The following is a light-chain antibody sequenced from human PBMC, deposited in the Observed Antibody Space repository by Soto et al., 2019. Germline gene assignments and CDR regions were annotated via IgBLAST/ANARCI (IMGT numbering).Light chain of an antibody. Sequence: EIVLTQSPGTLSLSPGERATLSCRASQSVSSSYLAWYQQKPGQAPRLLIYGASSRATGIPDRFSGSGSGTDFTLTISRLEPEDFAVYYCQQYGSSSLFGFGPGTKVDIK. J-gene: IGKJ3*01. V-gene: IGKV3-20*01. CDR1: QSVSSSY. CDR3: QQYGSSSLFG. CDR2: GAS.